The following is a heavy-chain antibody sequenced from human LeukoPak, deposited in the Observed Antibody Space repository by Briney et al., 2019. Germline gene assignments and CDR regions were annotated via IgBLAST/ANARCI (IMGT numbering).Heavy chain of an antibody. CDR1: GGSISSSSYY. Sequence: SSETLSLTCTVSGGSISSSSYYWGWIRQPPGKGLEWIGSIYYSGSTYYNPSLKSRVTISVDTSKNQFSVKLSSVTAADTAVYDCARPGGSYYSDAFDIWGQGTMVTVSS. J-gene: IGHJ3*02. CDR2: IYYSGST. D-gene: IGHD1-26*01. V-gene: IGHV4-39*01. CDR3: ARPGGSYYSDAFDI.